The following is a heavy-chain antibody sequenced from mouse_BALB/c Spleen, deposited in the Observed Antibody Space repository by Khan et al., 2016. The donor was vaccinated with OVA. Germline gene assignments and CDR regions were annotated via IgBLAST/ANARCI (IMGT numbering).Heavy chain of an antibody. V-gene: IGHV3-2*02. Sequence: EVQLVESGPGLVKPSQSLSLTCTVTGYSITSDYAWNWIRQFPGNKLEWMGYIRYSGTTSYNPSLKSRTSITRDTSKNQFFLQLNSVTSEDTATYYCARQNYYGYAMDYWGQGTSVTVSS. D-gene: IGHD1-1*01. CDR1: GYSITSDYA. J-gene: IGHJ4*01. CDR3: ARQNYYGYAMDY. CDR2: IRYSGTT.